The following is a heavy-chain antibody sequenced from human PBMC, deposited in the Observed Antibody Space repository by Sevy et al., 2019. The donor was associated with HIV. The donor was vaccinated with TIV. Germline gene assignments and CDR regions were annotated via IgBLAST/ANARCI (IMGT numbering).Heavy chain of an antibody. CDR1: GFNFINYG. Sequence: GGSLRLSCAASGFNFINYGMSWVRQAPGKGLEWVSVISGSGDTTKYADSVKGRFVISRDNSKNTMYLQLNSLRAEDTAVYYCAKDIRVALVVPCPGYGMDVWGHGTSVTVSS. D-gene: IGHD2-15*01. J-gene: IGHJ6*02. CDR2: ISGSGDTT. CDR3: AKDIRVALVVPCPGYGMDV. V-gene: IGHV3-23*01.